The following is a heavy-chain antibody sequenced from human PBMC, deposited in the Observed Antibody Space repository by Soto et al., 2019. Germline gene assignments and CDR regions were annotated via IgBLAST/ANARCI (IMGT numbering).Heavy chain of an antibody. CDR1: VYSISSCYY. D-gene: IGHD3-22*01. CDR3: ARGGSTYYDSSGYYY. V-gene: IGHV4-38-2*01. Sequence: SETLSLTCAVSVYSISSCYYWGWIRQPPGKGLEWIGSIYHSGSTYYNPSLKSRVTISVDTSKNQFSLKLSSVTAADTAVYYCARGGSTYYDSSGYYYWGQGTLVTVS. J-gene: IGHJ4*02. CDR2: IYHSGST.